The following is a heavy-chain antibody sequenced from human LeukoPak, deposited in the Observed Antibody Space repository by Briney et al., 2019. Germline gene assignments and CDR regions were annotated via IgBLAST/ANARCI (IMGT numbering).Heavy chain of an antibody. V-gene: IGHV3-48*03. J-gene: IGHJ4*02. D-gene: IGHD6-19*01. CDR1: GFTFSSYE. Sequence: GGSLRLSCAASGFTFSSYEMNWVRQAPGKGLEWVSYISSSGSTIYYADSVKGRFTISRDNAKNSLSLQMNSLRAEDTAVYYCIVLAVAGTFGFDYWGQGTLVTVSS. CDR2: ISSSGSTI. CDR3: IVLAVAGTFGFDY.